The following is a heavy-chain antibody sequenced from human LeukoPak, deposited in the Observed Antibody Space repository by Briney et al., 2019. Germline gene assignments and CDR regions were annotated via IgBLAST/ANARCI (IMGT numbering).Heavy chain of an antibody. CDR3: ARDPMPKQYCLDDCYSIFEY. CDR1: GGSISSFY. D-gene: IGHD2-21*02. CDR2: IYYSGST. J-gene: IGHJ4*02. V-gene: IGHV4-59*01. Sequence: ASQTLSLTCTVSGGSISSFYWNWIGQPPGKGLEWIGYIYYSGSTNYNPSLKSRVTISVDTSKNQFSLKLSSVTAADTAVYYCARDPMPKQYCLDDCYSIFEYWGQGTLVTVSS.